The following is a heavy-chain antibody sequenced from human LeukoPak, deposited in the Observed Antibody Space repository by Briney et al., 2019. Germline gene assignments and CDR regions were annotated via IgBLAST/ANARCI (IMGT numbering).Heavy chain of an antibody. D-gene: IGHD3-10*01. Sequence: GGSLRLSCAASGFTVSSNYMSWVRQAPGKELEWVSVIYSGGSTYYADSVKGRFTISRDNSKNTLYLQMNSLRADDTAVYYCARDLVVVRGVIIEYYYYYGMDVWGQGTTVTVSS. V-gene: IGHV3-66*01. CDR1: GFTVSSNY. J-gene: IGHJ6*02. CDR2: IYSGGST. CDR3: ARDLVVVRGVIIEYYYYYGMDV.